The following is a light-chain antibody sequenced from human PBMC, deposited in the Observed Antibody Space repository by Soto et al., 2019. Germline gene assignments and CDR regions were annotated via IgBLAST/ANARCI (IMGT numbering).Light chain of an antibody. CDR2: FAS. V-gene: IGKV1-12*01. CDR3: LQAYNFPRT. CDR1: QALNVR. Sequence: DIQLTQSPSSVSASVGDTVTITCRSSQALNVRLAWLQQQPGRAPKLLISFASTLVSGAPPRFSGSGSGTEFSLTINSLQPEDFAIYYCLQAYNFPRTFGQGTRVEVK. J-gene: IGKJ1*01.